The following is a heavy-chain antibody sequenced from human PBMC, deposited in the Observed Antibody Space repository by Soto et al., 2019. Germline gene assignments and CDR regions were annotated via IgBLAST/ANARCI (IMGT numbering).Heavy chain of an antibody. D-gene: IGHD2-15*01. Sequence: XESLRLSCAASGFTFSSYAMSWVRQAPGKGLEWVSAISGSGGSTYYADSVKGRFTISRDNSKNTLYLQMNSLRAEDTAVYYCARDNIEIPPGWSPFDPWGQGALVTVSS. CDR1: GFTFSSYA. V-gene: IGHV3-23*01. J-gene: IGHJ5*02. CDR3: ARDNIEIPPGWSPFDP. CDR2: ISGSGGST.